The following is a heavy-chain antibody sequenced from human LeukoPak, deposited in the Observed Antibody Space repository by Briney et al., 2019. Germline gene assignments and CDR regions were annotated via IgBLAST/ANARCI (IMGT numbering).Heavy chain of an antibody. D-gene: IGHD5-12*01. V-gene: IGHV3-23*01. Sequence: PGGSLRLSCAASGFTFSSYAMSWVRQAPGKGLEWVSAISGSGGSTYYVDSVKGRFTISRDNSKNTLYLQMNSLRAEDTAVYYCAKAMATINEVLWFDPWGQGTLVTVSS. CDR3: AKAMATINEVLWFDP. CDR2: ISGSGGST. J-gene: IGHJ5*02. CDR1: GFTFSSYA.